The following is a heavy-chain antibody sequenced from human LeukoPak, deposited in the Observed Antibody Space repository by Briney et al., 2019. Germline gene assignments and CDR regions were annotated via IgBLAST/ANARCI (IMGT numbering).Heavy chain of an antibody. J-gene: IGHJ4*02. D-gene: IGHD2/OR15-2a*01. V-gene: IGHV4-59*01. Sequence: KPSETLSLTCTVSGGSISSYYWSWIRQPPGKGLEWIGYNYYSGSTNYNPSLKSRVTISVDTSKNQFSLKLSSVTAADTAVYYCARVISGPDRIDYWGQGTLVTVSS. CDR1: GGSISSYY. CDR3: ARVISGPDRIDY. CDR2: NYYSGST.